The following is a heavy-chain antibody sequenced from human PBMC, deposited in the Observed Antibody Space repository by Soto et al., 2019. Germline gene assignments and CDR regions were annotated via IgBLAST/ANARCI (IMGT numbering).Heavy chain of an antibody. Sequence: QVQLVQSGXXXXXPGASVKVSCKASGYTFTGYAMHWVRQAPGQRLEWMGWINAGNGNTKYSQKFQGRVTITRDTSASTAYMELSSLRSEDTAVYYCARAVAVPADFDYWGQGTLVTVSS. CDR3: ARAVAVPADFDY. CDR2: INAGNGNT. V-gene: IGHV1-3*01. J-gene: IGHJ4*02. CDR1: GYTFTGYA. D-gene: IGHD6-19*01.